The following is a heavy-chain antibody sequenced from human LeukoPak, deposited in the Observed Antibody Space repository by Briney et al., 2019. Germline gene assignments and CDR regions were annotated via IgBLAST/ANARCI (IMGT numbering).Heavy chain of an antibody. V-gene: IGHV3-30*02. J-gene: IGHJ6*03. CDR3: XKXRGXEASYXXXXMDV. Sequence: XXXXCXASGFTFSSYGMHWVRQAPGKGLEWVAFIRYDGSNKYYTDSVKGRFTISRDNSKNTLYLKMNSLRAEDTAEYDCXKXRGXEASYXXXXMDVWGXGTTVTISS. CDR2: IRYDGSNK. CDR1: GFTFSSYG. D-gene: IGHD1-26*01.